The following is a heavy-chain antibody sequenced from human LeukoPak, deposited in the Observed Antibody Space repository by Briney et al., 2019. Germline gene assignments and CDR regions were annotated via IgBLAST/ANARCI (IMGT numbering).Heavy chain of an antibody. Sequence: SETLSLTCTVSGDSISHYYWSWIRQPPGKGLEWIGYVYISESTNYNASLKSRVTISLDTSKNQFSLNLNSVTAADTAVYYCTRGRTKNDYWGQGTLVTVSS. CDR1: GDSISHYY. CDR2: VYISEST. J-gene: IGHJ4*02. V-gene: IGHV4-59*01. CDR3: TRGRTKNDY.